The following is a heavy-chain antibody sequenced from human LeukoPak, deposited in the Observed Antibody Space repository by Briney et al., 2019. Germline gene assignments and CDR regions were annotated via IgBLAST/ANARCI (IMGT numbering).Heavy chain of an antibody. V-gene: IGHV3-7*01. Sequence: PGESLRLSCAASGFTFTTYWMSWVRQLPGKGLEWVANINQDGTEKYYVDSVKGRFTISRDNAKNSLYLQMDSLRAEDTAVYYCASLPTAASYMDVWGKGTTVTVSS. CDR3: ASLPTAASYMDV. CDR2: INQDGTEK. CDR1: GFTFTTYW. J-gene: IGHJ6*03. D-gene: IGHD6-25*01.